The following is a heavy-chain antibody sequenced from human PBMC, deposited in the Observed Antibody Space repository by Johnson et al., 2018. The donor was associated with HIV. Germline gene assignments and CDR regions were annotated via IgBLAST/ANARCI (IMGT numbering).Heavy chain of an antibody. V-gene: IGHV3-7*01. Sequence: VQLVESGGGLIQPGGSLRLSCAASGFTVSSNYMSWVRQAPGKGLAWVAHIKQDGSEKYYVDSVKGRFTISRDNAKNSLYLQMNSLRAEDTAVYYCARPLMVYASDALDIWGQGTMVTVSS. D-gene: IGHD2-8*01. CDR2: IKQDGSEK. CDR3: ARPLMVYASDALDI. J-gene: IGHJ3*02. CDR1: GFTVSSNY.